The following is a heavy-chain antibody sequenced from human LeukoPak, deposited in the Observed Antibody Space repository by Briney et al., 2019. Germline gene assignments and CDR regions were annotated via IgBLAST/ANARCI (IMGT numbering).Heavy chain of an antibody. V-gene: IGHV1-69*04. CDR3: AREALAAAGTGPLDY. CDR1: GGTFSSYA. D-gene: IGHD6-13*01. Sequence: SVKVSCKASGGTFSSYAISWVRQAPGQGLEWMGRIIPILGIANYAQKFQGRVTITADKSTSTAYMELSSLRSEDTAVYYCAREALAAAGTGPLDYWGRGTLVTVSS. J-gene: IGHJ4*02. CDR2: IIPILGIA.